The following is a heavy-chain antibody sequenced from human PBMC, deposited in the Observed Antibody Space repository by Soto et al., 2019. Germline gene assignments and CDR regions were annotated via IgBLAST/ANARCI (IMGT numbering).Heavy chain of an antibody. Sequence: GGSLRLSCAASGFFFRSYAMSWVRQAPGKGLEWVSTFSGSGGSTYYADSVRGRFTISRDDSKNTLYLQMTSLRADDTATYYCVKGRTVYGTSRTVFDFWGQGALVTVSS. CDR3: VKGRTVYGTSRTVFDF. V-gene: IGHV3-23*01. CDR2: FSGSGGST. J-gene: IGHJ4*02. D-gene: IGHD1-20*01. CDR1: GFFFRSYA.